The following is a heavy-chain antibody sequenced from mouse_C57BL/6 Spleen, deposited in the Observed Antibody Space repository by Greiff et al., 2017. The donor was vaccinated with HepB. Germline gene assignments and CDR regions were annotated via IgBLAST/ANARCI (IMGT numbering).Heavy chain of an antibody. J-gene: IGHJ4*01. V-gene: IGHV1-55*01. CDR1: GYTFTSYW. D-gene: IGHD1-1*01. CDR3: ARVLLSYAMDY. Sequence: QVQLKQPGAELVKPGASVKMSCKASGYTFTSYWITWVKQRPGQGLEWIGDIYPGSGSTNYNEKFKSKATLTVDTSSSTAYMQLSSLTSEDSAVYYCARVLLSYAMDYWGQGTSVTVSS. CDR2: IYPGSGST.